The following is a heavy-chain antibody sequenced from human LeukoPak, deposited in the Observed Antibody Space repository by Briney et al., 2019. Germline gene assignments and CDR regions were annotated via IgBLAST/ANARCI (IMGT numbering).Heavy chain of an antibody. V-gene: IGHV4-38-2*02. Sequence: SETLSLTCTVSGYSISNGYYWGWIRRPPGKGLEWIGTTYHSGTSYYNPSLKSRVTISVDTSKNPLSLKLNSVTAADTAVYYCARDMPSPSNWFDPWGQGTLVTVSS. CDR2: TYHSGTS. CDR1: GYSISNGYY. CDR3: ARDMPSPSNWFDP. J-gene: IGHJ5*02. D-gene: IGHD2-2*01.